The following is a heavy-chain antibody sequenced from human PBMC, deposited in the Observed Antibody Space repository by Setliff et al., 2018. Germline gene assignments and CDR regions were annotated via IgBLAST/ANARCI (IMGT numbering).Heavy chain of an antibody. V-gene: IGHV3-23*01. CDR2: ISGSGGAT. CDR3: TTRYHNPGDGYMAVFDF. CDR1: GFTFSTYA. J-gene: IGHJ4*02. D-gene: IGHD2-21*01. Sequence: GGSLRLSCAASGFTFSTYAINWVRQAPGKGLEWVSAISGSGGATYYTDSVKGRFTISRDNSKNTVYVQMDSLRADDTAVYYCTTRYHNPGDGYMAVFDFWGQGSLVTVSS.